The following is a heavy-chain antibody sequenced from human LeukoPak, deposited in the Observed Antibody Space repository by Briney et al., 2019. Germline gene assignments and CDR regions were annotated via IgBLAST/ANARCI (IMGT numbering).Heavy chain of an antibody. CDR2: INPNSGGT. CDR3: ARDSQWFGELLYDY. D-gene: IGHD3-10*01. J-gene: IGHJ4*02. Sequence: ASVKVSCKASGYTFTGYYIHWVRQAPGQGLEWMGWINPNSGGTNYAQKLQGRVTMTTDTSTSTAYMELRSLRSDDTAVYYCARDSQWFGELLYDYWGQGTLVTVSS. V-gene: IGHV1-2*02. CDR1: GYTFTGYY.